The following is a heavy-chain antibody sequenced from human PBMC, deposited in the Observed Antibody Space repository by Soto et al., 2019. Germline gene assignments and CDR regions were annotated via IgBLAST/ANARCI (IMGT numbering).Heavy chain of an antibody. CDR1: GGTLSSYA. D-gene: IGHD5-12*01. CDR3: ARDRRGRDGYNFGTRYYYGMDV. J-gene: IGHJ6*02. CDR2: IIPIFGPA. V-gene: IGHV1-69*01. Sequence: QVHLVQSGAEVKKPGSSVKVSCKASGGTLSSYAISWVRQAPGQGLEWMGGIIPIFGPANYAQKFQGRVTITEDESTSTAYMELSSLRSEDTAVYYCARDRRGRDGYNFGTRYYYGMDVLGQGTTVTVSS.